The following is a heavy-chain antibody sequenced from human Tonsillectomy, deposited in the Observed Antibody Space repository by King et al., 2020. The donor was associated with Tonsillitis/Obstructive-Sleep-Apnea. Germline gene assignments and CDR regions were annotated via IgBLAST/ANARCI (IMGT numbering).Heavy chain of an antibody. CDR2: IYPGDSDT. Sequence: QLVQSGAEVKKPGESLKISCKGSGYSFTSYWIGWVRQMPGKGLEWMGIIYPGDSDTRYSPSFQGQVTIPADTSISTAYVQWSSLKASDTSMYSCARNGFWSGYPQERWFDPWGQGTLVTVSS. V-gene: IGHV5-51*01. CDR3: ARNGFWSGYPQERWFDP. J-gene: IGHJ5*02. D-gene: IGHD3-3*01. CDR1: GYSFTSYW.